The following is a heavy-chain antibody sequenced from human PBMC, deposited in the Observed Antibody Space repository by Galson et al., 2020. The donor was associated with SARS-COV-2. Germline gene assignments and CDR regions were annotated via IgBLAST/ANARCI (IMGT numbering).Heavy chain of an antibody. CDR1: GGSISSGGYY. J-gene: IGHJ5*02. D-gene: IGHD3-9*01. CDR3: ARGRSDFDLYNWFDP. Sequence: ESSETLSLTCTVSGGSISSGGYYWSWIRQHPGKGLEWLGYIYYSGSTYYNPSLKSRVTISVDTSKNQFSLKLSSVTAADTAVYYCARGRSDFDLYNWFDPWGQGTLVTVSS. CDR2: IYYSGST. V-gene: IGHV4-31*03.